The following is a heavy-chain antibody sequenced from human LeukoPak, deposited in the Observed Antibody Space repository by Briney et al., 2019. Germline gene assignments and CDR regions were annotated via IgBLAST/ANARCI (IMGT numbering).Heavy chain of an antibody. CDR1: GGSFSGYY. D-gene: IGHD6-19*01. V-gene: IGHV4-34*01. CDR3: ARGSSSGWNY. J-gene: IGHJ4*02. CDR2: INHSGST. Sequence: SETLSLTCAVYGGSFSGYYWSWIRQPPGKGLEWIGEINHSGSTNYNPSLKSRVTISVDTSKNQSSLKLSSVTAADTAVYYCARGSSSGWNYWGQGTLVTVSS.